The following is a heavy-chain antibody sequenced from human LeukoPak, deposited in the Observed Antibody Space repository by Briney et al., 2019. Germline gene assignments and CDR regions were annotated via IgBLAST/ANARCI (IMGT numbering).Heavy chain of an antibody. D-gene: IGHD6-13*01. CDR2: INEDGSQK. V-gene: IGHV3-7*01. CDR1: GFTFSGHW. Sequence: PGGSLRLSCAASGFTFSGHWMMWVRQAPGKGLEWVANINEDGSQKYYMDSVRGRFTISRDNAKNSLYLQMNSLRAEDTAVYYCVRDSRWTFDYWGQGTLVTVSS. CDR3: VRDSRWTFDY. J-gene: IGHJ4*02.